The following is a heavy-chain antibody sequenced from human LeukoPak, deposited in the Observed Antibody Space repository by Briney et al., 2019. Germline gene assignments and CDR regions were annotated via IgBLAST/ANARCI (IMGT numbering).Heavy chain of an antibody. CDR3: ASRSGYSYGWS. Sequence: PSGTLSLTCAVSGDSITNPKWWSWVRQPPGKGLEWLGEIYYSGTANYNPSLGSRVTISIDTSKNQFSLRLSSVTAADTAVYYCASRSGYSYGWSWGQGTMVTVSS. D-gene: IGHD5-18*01. J-gene: IGHJ3*01. CDR2: IYYSGTA. V-gene: IGHV4-4*02. CDR1: GDSITNPKW.